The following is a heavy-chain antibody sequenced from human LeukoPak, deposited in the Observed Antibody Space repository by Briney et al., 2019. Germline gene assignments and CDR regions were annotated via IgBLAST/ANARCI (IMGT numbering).Heavy chain of an antibody. D-gene: IGHD1-26*01. CDR3: AKDSTGGIGAFDI. J-gene: IGHJ3*02. CDR1: GFTFSSYG. CDR2: IWYDGSNK. Sequence: PGRSLRLPCAASGFTFSSYGMHWVRQAPGKGLEWVAVIWYDGSNKYYADSVKGRFTISRDNSKNTLYLQMNSLRAEDTAVYYCAKDSTGGIGAFDIWGQGTMVTVSS. V-gene: IGHV3-33*06.